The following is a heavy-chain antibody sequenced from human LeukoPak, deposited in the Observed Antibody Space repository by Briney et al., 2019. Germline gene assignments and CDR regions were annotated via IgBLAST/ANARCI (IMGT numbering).Heavy chain of an antibody. CDR1: GYTLTGSY. CDR2: INPSTGGT. J-gene: IGHJ6*03. Sequence: GASVKVSCKASGYTLTGSYMHWVRQAPGQGLEWMGWINPSTGGTNYAQKFQGRVTMTWDTSTSTVYMELSSLRSDDTAVYYCASSVGYNKAGYYYYLDFWGKGTTVTVSS. D-gene: IGHD5-24*01. V-gene: IGHV1-2*02. CDR3: ASSVGYNKAGYYYYLDF.